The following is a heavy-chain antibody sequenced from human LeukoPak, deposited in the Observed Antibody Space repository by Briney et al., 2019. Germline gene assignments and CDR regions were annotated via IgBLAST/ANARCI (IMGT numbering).Heavy chain of an antibody. Sequence: GGSLRLSCAASGFTFSSYEMNWVRQAPGRGLEWVSYISSSGSTIYYADSVKGRFTISRDDANNSLYLQMNSLRAEDTAVYYCAELGITMIGGVWGKGTTVTISS. V-gene: IGHV3-48*03. CDR3: AELGITMIGGV. J-gene: IGHJ6*04. CDR1: GFTFSSYE. CDR2: ISSSGSTI. D-gene: IGHD3-10*02.